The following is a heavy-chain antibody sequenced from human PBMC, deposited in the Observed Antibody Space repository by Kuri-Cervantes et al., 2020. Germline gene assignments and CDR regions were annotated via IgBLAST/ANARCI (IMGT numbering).Heavy chain of an antibody. Sequence: GGSLRLSCAASGFTFSSYGMHWFRQAPGKGLEWVAVISYDGSNKYYADSVKGRFTISRDNSKNTLYLQMNSLRAEDTAVYYCAREGLGSWTRDYYYGMDVWGQGTTVTVSS. CDR2: ISYDGSNK. V-gene: IGHV3-30*03. J-gene: IGHJ6*02. CDR3: AREGLGSWTRDYYYGMDV. D-gene: IGHD6-13*01. CDR1: GFTFSSYG.